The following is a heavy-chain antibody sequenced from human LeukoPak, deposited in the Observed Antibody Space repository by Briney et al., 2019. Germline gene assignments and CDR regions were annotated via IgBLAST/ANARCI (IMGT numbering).Heavy chain of an antibody. Sequence: PSETLSLTCTVSGGSISSSSYYWGWIRQPPGKGLEWIGNIYYSGSTYYNPSLKSRVTISVDTSKNQFSLRLSSVTASDTAVYYCARQYGSGSYYPPFDYWGQGTLVTVSS. V-gene: IGHV4-39*01. CDR3: ARQYGSGSYYPPFDY. D-gene: IGHD3-10*01. CDR2: IYYSGST. J-gene: IGHJ4*02. CDR1: GGSISSSSYY.